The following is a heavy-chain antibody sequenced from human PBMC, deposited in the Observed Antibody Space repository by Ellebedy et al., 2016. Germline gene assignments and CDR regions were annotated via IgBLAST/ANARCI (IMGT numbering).Heavy chain of an antibody. Sequence: GESLKISCAASGFTFSGYSMNWVRQAPGKGLEWVSYILTTGGDINYADSVKGRFTISRDNAKNSLYLQMNSLRVEDSAVYYCAKITGLHMDVWGKGTTVTVSS. CDR3: AKITGLHMDV. V-gene: IGHV3-21*05. D-gene: IGHD3-16*01. CDR2: ILTTGGDI. CDR1: GFTFSGYS. J-gene: IGHJ6*03.